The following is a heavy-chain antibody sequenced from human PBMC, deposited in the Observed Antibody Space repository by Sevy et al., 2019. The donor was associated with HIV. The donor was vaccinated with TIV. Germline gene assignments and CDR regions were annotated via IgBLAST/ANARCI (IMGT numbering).Heavy chain of an antibody. CDR2: LIGGGRRT. D-gene: IGHD2-8*02. CDR3: AKRRVQSGLSGGGANYGMDV. CDR1: GFPFSSYA. V-gene: IGHV3-23*01. J-gene: IGHJ6*02. Sequence: GGSLRLSCAASGFPFSSYAMSWVRQAPGRGLEWVSTLIGGGRRTYYADSVTGRFIISRDISRNTLYLQMKSLRAEDTAIYYCAKRRVQSGLSGGGANYGMDVCGRGTTVTVSS.